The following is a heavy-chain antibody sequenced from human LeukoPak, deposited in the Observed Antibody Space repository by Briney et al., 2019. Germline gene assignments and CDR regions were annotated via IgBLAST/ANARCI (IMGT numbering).Heavy chain of an antibody. J-gene: IGHJ4*02. CDR3: ARADGITIFGVLIIFHAY. CDR1: GGSISSYY. CDR2: IYYSGST. Sequence: PSETLSLTCTVSGGSISSYYWSWIRQPPGKGLEWIGYIYYSGSTNYNPSLKSRVTISVHTSKNQFSLKLSSVTAADTAVYYCARADGITIFGVLIIFHAYWGQGTLVTVSS. V-gene: IGHV4-59*01. D-gene: IGHD3-3*01.